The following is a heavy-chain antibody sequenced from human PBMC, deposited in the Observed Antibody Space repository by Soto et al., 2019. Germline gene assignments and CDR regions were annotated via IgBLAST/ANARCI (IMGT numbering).Heavy chain of an antibody. CDR3: ARRQIKAVYYDSSGYPSIWYFDL. J-gene: IGHJ2*01. D-gene: IGHD3-22*01. CDR2: IYWEDNK. Sequence: QITLKESGHTLVKPTGPLTLTCIFSGLLRTATGAGVRWIRPLPGEVLQCLGLIYWEDNKRDSPSLKNMGTSTKDTSRIQVVITKSNKDPVDTATYHCARRQIKAVYYDSSGYPSIWYFDLWGRGTHVTVSS. CDR1: GLLRTATGAG. V-gene: IGHV2-5*02.